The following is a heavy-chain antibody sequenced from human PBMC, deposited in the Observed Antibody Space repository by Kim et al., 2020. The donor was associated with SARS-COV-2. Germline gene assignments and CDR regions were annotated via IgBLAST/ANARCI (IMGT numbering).Heavy chain of an antibody. CDR3: ARALSSGYSDDAFDI. V-gene: IGHV4-31*02. J-gene: IGHJ3*02. D-gene: IGHD3-22*01. Sequence: PSLKSRVTVSVDTSKNQFSLKLSSVTAADTAVYYCARALSSGYSDDAFDIWGQGTMVTVSS.